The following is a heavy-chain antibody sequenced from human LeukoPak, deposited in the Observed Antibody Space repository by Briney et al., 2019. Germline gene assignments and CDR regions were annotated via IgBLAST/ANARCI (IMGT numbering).Heavy chain of an antibody. Sequence: PGGSLRLSCAASGFTFSSYDMHWVRHATGKGLEWVSAIGTAGDTYYPGSVKGRFTISRENAKNSLYLQMNSLRAGDTAVYYCARASFFLSDAFDIWGQGTMVTVSS. CDR2: IGTAGDT. CDR3: ARASFFLSDAFDI. V-gene: IGHV3-13*01. D-gene: IGHD3-3*02. CDR1: GFTFSSYD. J-gene: IGHJ3*02.